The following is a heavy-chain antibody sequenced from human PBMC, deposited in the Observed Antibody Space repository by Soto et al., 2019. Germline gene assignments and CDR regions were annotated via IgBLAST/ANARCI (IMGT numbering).Heavy chain of an antibody. J-gene: IGHJ6*02. V-gene: IGHV3-30*18. CDR2: ISFDGTNT. CDR1: GFNFSTYG. D-gene: IGHD2-2*01. Sequence: QPGGSLRLSCVASGFNFSTYGIHWVRQAPGKGLEWVAVISFDGTNTFEADSVKGRFTISRDNSRNILYLEMNSLRIEDTAVYYCAKDLALYQIGSHYGMDVWGPGTTVTVSS. CDR3: AKDLALYQIGSHYGMDV.